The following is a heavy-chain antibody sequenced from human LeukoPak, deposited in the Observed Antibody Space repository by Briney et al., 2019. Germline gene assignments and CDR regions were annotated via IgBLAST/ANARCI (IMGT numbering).Heavy chain of an antibody. J-gene: IGHJ4*02. D-gene: IGHD1-1*01. CDR2: IKRDASEK. CDR3: ARDRGSTGYDLYDC. V-gene: IGHV3-7*01. Sequence: GGSLRLSCAASGFTFSSYWMAWVRQTPGKGLEWVANIKRDASEKYYVDSVKGRFTISRDNAQNSLYLQMNSLRAEDTAVYYCARDRGSTGYDLYDCWVQGTLVAVSS. CDR1: GFTFSSYW.